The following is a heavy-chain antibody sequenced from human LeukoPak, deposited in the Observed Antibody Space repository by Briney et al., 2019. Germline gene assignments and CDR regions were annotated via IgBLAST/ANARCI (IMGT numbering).Heavy chain of an antibody. V-gene: IGHV4-31*03. CDR3: ARCSLGTARYIDY. J-gene: IGHJ4*02. CDR2: IYYSRST. D-gene: IGHD2-21*02. CDR1: GVSISSGGYY. Sequence: PSQTLSLTCTVSGVSISSGGYYWSCLRQHPGKGLEWVGYIYYSRSTYYDPSLKSRVTTSVDTSKNQFSLKLSSVTAADTAVYYCARCSLGTARYIDYWGQGTLVTVSS.